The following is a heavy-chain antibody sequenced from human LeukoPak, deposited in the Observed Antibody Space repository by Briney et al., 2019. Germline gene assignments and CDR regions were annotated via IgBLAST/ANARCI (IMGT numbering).Heavy chain of an antibody. V-gene: IGHV3-23*01. CDR2: ISGSGGST. D-gene: IGHD3-22*01. Sequence: GGSLRLSCAASGFTFSTYAMSWVRQAPGKGLEWVSTISGSGGSTYFADSVKGRSTISRHNSKNTLYLQMNSLRAEDTAVYYCASNSRRYYDSSGYYWGWGQGTLVTVSS. CDR3: ASNSRRYYDSSGYYWG. J-gene: IGHJ4*02. CDR1: GFTFSTYA.